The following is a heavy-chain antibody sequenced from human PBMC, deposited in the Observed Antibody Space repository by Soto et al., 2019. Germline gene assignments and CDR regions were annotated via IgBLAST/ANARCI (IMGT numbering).Heavy chain of an antibody. J-gene: IGHJ6*02. CDR3: AKDDRLIHGMDV. CDR1: GFTFSSYA. V-gene: IGHV3-23*01. D-gene: IGHD3-22*01. CDR2: ISGSGGST. Sequence: GGSLRLSCAASGFTFSSYAMSWVRQAPGKGLEWVSAISGSGGSTYYADSVKGRFTISRDNSKNTLYLQMNSLRAEDTAEYYCAKDDRLIHGMDVWGQGTTVTVSS.